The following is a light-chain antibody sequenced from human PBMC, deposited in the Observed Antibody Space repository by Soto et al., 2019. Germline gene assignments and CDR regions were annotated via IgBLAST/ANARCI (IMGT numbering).Light chain of an antibody. Sequence: EIVMTQSPATLSVSPGERATLSCRASQSVSSNLAWYQQKPGQAPRLLIYGASTRATGIPARFSGSGSGTEFTLTISSLQSEDFAVYYCQQYSNWPPGTTFGQGPRLEIK. CDR2: GAS. V-gene: IGKV3-15*01. CDR1: QSVSSN. CDR3: QQYSNWPPGTT. J-gene: IGKJ5*01.